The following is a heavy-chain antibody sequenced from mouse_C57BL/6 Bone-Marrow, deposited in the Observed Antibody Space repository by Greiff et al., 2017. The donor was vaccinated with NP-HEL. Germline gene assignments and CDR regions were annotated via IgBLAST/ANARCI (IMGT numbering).Heavy chain of an antibody. Sequence: VQLQESGAELVKPGASVKLSCKASGYTFTSYWMHWVKQRPGQGLEWIGMIHPNSGSTNYNEKFKSKATLTVDKSSSTAYMQLSSLTSEDSAVYYCARERTLGMDYWGQGTSVTVSS. CDR2: IHPNSGST. J-gene: IGHJ4*01. CDR1: GYTFTSYW. V-gene: IGHV1-64*01. CDR3: ARERTLGMDY.